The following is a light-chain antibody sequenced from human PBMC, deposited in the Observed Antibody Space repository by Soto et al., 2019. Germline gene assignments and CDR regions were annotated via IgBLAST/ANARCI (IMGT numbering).Light chain of an antibody. V-gene: IGLV1-40*01. CDR2: NNA. CDR1: SSNIGAGYA. CDR3: QSHDNSLSGFYV. J-gene: IGLJ1*01. Sequence: VLTQPPSVSGAPGQRVNISCTGSSSNIGAGYAVHWYQQLPGTGPKLLIYNNAIRPSGVPDRFSGSRSGTSASLAITGLQAEDEADYYCQSHDNSLSGFYVFGTGTKVTVL.